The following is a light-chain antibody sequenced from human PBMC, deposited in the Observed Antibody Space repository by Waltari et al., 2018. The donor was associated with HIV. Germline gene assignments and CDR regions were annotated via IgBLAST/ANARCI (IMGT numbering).Light chain of an antibody. Sequence: DIVMTQSPDSLAVSLCERATLNCKSSQSILYSSNNKNYLAWYQQKPGQPPKLLLCCASTRRSGFPDRFSGSGSETNVTLTISSLQAEDVAVYYCQKYYNTPRTFGQGTKVEIK. J-gene: IGKJ1*01. CDR3: QKYYNTPRT. CDR1: QSILYSSNNKNY. V-gene: IGKV4-1*01. CDR2: CAS.